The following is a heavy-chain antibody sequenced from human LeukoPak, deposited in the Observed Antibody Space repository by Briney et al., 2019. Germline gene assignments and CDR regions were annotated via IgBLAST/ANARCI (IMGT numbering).Heavy chain of an antibody. D-gene: IGHD6-13*01. CDR1: GGSISSYY. J-gene: IGHJ4*02. CDR3: ARDRGSSLTIGY. Sequence: PETLSLTCTVSGGSISSYYWSWIRQPPGKGLEWIGYIYYSGSTNYNPSLKSRVTISVDTSENQFSLKLSSVTAADTAVYYCARDRGSSLTIGYWGQGTLVTVSS. CDR2: IYYSGST. V-gene: IGHV4-59*01.